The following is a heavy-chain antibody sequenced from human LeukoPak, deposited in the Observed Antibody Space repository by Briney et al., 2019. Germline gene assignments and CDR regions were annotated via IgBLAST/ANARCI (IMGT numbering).Heavy chain of an antibody. D-gene: IGHD3-22*01. Sequence: GGSLRLSCAASGFSVSTNYMSWVRQAPGKGLEWVSAISGSGGSTYYADSVKGRFTISRDNSKNTLYLQMNSLRAEDTAVYYCARLLDSGNYALSVLRYWGQGTLVTVSS. CDR2: ISGSGGST. J-gene: IGHJ4*02. CDR1: GFSVSTNY. CDR3: ARLLDSGNYALSVLRY. V-gene: IGHV3-23*01.